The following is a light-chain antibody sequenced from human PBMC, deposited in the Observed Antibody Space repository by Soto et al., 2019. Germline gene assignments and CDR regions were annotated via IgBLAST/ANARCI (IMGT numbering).Light chain of an antibody. J-gene: IGLJ1*01. CDR1: SSDVGSYNL. CDR3: CSYASGGTYV. Sequence: QSVLTQPASVSGSPGQSITISCTGTSSDVGSYNLVSWYQQHPGKAPKLMIYEGSKRPSGVSNRFSGSKSGNTASLTISGLQAEDEADYYCCSYASGGTYVFGTGTKLTVL. CDR2: EGS. V-gene: IGLV2-23*01.